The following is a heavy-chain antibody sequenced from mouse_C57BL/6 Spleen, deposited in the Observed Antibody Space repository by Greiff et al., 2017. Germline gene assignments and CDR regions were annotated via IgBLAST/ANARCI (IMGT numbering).Heavy chain of an antibody. D-gene: IGHD2-4*01. V-gene: IGHV1-61*01. J-gene: IGHJ3*01. Sequence: QVQLKESGAELVRPGSSVKLSCKASGYTFTSYWMDWVKQRPGQGLEWIGNIYPSDSETHYNQKFKDKATLTVDKSSSTAYMQLSSLTSEDSAVDYCASYDYDGLFAYWGQGTLVTVSA. CDR3: ASYDYDGLFAY. CDR1: GYTFTSYW. CDR2: IYPSDSET.